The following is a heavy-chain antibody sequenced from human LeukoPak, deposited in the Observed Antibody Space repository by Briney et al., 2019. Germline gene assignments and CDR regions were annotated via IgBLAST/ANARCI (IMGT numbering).Heavy chain of an antibody. J-gene: IGHJ4*02. CDR1: GFTFSSYD. Sequence: GGSLRLSCAASGFTFSSYDMHWVRQATGKGLEWVSAIGTAGDTYYPGSVKGRFTISRENAKNSLYLQMNSLRAGDTAVYYCARGPGYSYGYSFFDYWGQGTLVTVSS. D-gene: IGHD5-18*01. CDR2: IGTAGDT. CDR3: ARGPGYSYGYSFFDY. V-gene: IGHV3-13*01.